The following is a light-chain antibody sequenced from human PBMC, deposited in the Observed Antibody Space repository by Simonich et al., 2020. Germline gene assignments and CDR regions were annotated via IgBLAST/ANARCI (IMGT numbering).Light chain of an antibody. J-gene: IGLJ3*02. V-gene: IGLV10-54*01. Sequence: AGLTQPPSVSKGLRQTATPTCTGNSNNVGNQGAAWLQQHQGHPPKLLSYRNNNRPSGISERLSASRSGNTASLTITGLQPEDEADYYCSAWDSSLSAWVFGGGTKLTVL. CDR2: RNN. CDR1: SNNVGNQG. CDR3: SAWDSSLSAWV.